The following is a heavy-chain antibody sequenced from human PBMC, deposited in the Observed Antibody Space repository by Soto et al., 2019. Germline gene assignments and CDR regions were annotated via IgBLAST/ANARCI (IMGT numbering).Heavy chain of an antibody. CDR2: MNYIGSS. J-gene: IGHJ4*02. Sequence: QVQLQESGPGLVKPSETLSLTCTVSGGSVSSASYYWTWIRQPPGKGMEWIGYMNYIGSSNYNPSLKSRVTISVDTSKNQFSLKLSSVTAADTAVYYCATWFRGGIDYWGQGTRVTVSS. V-gene: IGHV4-61*01. CDR3: ATWFRGGIDY. CDR1: GGSVSSASYY. D-gene: IGHD3-10*01.